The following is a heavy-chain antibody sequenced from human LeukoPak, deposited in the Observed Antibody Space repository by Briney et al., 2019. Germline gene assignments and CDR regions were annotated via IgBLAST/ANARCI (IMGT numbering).Heavy chain of an antibody. D-gene: IGHD6-19*01. V-gene: IGHV3-23*01. CDR2: ISGSGGST. J-gene: IGHJ4*02. CDR1: GFTFSSYA. CDR3: AKVIAGYSSGWYVGY. Sequence: PGGSLRLSCAASGFTFSSYAMSWVRQAPGKGLEWVSAISGSGGSTYYADSVKGRFTISRDNSKNTLYLQMNSLRAEDTAVNYCAKVIAGYSSGWYVGYWGQGTLVTVSS.